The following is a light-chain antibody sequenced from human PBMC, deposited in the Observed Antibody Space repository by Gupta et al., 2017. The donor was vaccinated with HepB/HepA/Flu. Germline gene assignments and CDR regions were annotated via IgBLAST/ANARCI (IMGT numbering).Light chain of an antibody. Sequence: SYELTQTPSVSVSPGQTASITCSGDKLGDKYACWYQQKPGQSPVLVIYQDSKRPSGIPERFSGSNSGNTATLTIRGTQAMDEADYYCQAWDSSTGVFGGGTKLTVL. J-gene: IGLJ2*01. V-gene: IGLV3-1*01. CDR3: QAWDSSTGV. CDR2: QDS. CDR1: KLGDKY.